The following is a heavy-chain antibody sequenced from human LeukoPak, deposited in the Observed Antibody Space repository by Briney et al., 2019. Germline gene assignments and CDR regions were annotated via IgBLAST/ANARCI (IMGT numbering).Heavy chain of an antibody. CDR1: GGSISRYY. Sequence: SDTLSLMCTVWGGSISRYYWSWIRQPPAKELQWIGYIYYSGTTNYNLSLKSRVTISVDTSKNQLSLKLSSVTAADTAVYYCPREDYCSGGSCYSGYFQHWGEGTLVTVSS. J-gene: IGHJ1*01. CDR2: IYYSGTT. D-gene: IGHD2-15*01. V-gene: IGHV4-59*01. CDR3: PREDYCSGGSCYSGYFQH.